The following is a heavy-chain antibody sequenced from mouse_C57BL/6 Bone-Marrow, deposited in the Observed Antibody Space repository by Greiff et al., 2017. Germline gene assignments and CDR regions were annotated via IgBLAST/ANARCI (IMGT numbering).Heavy chain of an antibody. J-gene: IGHJ2*01. Sequence: QVQLQQPGAELVMPGASVKLSCKASGYTFTSYWMHWVKQRPGQGLEWIGEIDPSDSYTNYNQKFKGKSTLTVDKSSSPAYMQLSSLTSEDSAVYYCAREADYWGQGTTLTVSS. CDR3: AREADY. CDR2: IDPSDSYT. CDR1: GYTFTSYW. V-gene: IGHV1-69*01.